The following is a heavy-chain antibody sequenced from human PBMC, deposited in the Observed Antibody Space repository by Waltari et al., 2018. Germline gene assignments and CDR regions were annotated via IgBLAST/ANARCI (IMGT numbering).Heavy chain of an antibody. J-gene: IGHJ5*02. CDR3: ARAPFGLELPNWFDP. Sequence: QVQLVQSGAEVKKPGSSVKVSCKASGGTFSSYAISWVRQAPGQGLEGMGWIIPIFGTANYAQKFQGRGTITADESTSTAYMELSSLRSEDTAVYYCARAPFGLELPNWFDPWGQGTLVTVSS. D-gene: IGHD1-7*01. V-gene: IGHV1-69*12. CDR2: IIPIFGTA. CDR1: GGTFSSYA.